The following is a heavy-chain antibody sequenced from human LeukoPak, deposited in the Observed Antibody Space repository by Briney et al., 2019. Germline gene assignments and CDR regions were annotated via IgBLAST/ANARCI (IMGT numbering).Heavy chain of an antibody. D-gene: IGHD2-8*02. Sequence: SETLSLTCTVSGGSISSRSYFWGWLRQPPGKGLEWIASIYYSGCPFYTPSLKSRVTISVDTSKNQFSLRLSSVTAADTAVYYCARESYCTAATCPGWFDPWGQGTLVTVSS. J-gene: IGHJ5*02. CDR2: IYYSGCP. V-gene: IGHV4-39*07. CDR3: ARESYCTAATCPGWFDP. CDR1: GGSISSRSYF.